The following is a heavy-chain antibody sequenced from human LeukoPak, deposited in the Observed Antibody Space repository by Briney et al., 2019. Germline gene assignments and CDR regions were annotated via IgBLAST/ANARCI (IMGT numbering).Heavy chain of an antibody. CDR3: TRERYGSGYYGY. J-gene: IGHJ4*02. CDR1: GFTVRSNY. CDR2: IRSKAYGGTT. D-gene: IGHD3-22*01. V-gene: IGHV3-49*02. Sequence: GGSLRLSCAASGFTVRSNYMSWVRQAPGKGLEWVAFIRSKAYGGTTEYAASVKGRFTVSRDDSKSIAYLEMNSLKTEDTAVYYCTRERYGSGYYGYWGQGTLVTVSS.